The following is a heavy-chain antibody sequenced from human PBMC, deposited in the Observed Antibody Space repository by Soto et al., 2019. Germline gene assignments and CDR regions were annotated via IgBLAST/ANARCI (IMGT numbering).Heavy chain of an antibody. CDR3: ARELFGDSSGYVGAFDI. CDR1: GFTVSSDY. CDR2: IYSGGST. Sequence: GGSLRLSCAASGFTVSSDYMSWVRQAPGKGLEWVSVIYSGGSTCYADSVKGRFTISRDNSKNTLYLQMNSLRAEDTAVYYCARELFGDSSGYVGAFDIWGQGTMVTVSS. V-gene: IGHV3-53*01. J-gene: IGHJ3*02. D-gene: IGHD3-22*01.